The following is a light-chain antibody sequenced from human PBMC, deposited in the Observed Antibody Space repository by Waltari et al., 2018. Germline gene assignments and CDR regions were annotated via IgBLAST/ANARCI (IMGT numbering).Light chain of an antibody. Sequence: SNDNVCVAACQREPGQPPNLLFYSESTRHAGVPDRFSGSRSATDFTLTITGLQAEDVAVYYCQQYSSSRTFGQWTRVEIK. CDR3: QQYSSSRT. CDR1: SNDNVC. CDR2: SES. V-gene: IGKV4-1*01. J-gene: IGKJ1*01.